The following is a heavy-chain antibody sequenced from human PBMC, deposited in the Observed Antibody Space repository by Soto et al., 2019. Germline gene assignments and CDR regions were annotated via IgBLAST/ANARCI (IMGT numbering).Heavy chain of an antibody. V-gene: IGHV4-30-2*01. CDR3: ARPARDGYKPGYFDY. Sequence: SETLSLTCAVSGGSISSGGYSWSWIRQPPGKGLEWIGYIYHSGSTYYNPSLKSRVTISVDRSKNQFSLKLSSVTAADTAVYYCARPARDGYKPGYFDYWGQGTLVTVSS. CDR1: GGSISSGGYS. D-gene: IGHD5-12*01. CDR2: IYHSGST. J-gene: IGHJ4*02.